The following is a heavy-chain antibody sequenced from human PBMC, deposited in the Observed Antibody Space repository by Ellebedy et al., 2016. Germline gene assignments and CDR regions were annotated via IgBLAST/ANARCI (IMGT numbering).Heavy chain of an antibody. CDR1: GFTFTSST. D-gene: IGHD3-9*01. Sequence: SVKVSCKASGFTFTSSTMQWVRQARGQRLEWIGWIVVGTGNTNYAQKFQERVTITRDVSTNTAYVELSSLTSEDTAVYYCASSLYYDILTRYYTEDYWGQGTLVTVSS. CDR2: IVVGTGNT. J-gene: IGHJ4*02. CDR3: ASSLYYDILTRYYTEDY. V-gene: IGHV1-58*02.